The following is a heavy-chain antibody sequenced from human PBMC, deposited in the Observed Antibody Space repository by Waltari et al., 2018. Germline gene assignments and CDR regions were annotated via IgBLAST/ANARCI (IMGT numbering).Heavy chain of an antibody. CDR1: GFLFVDHA. D-gene: IGHD6-19*01. CDR2: INKDATTT. Sequence: EVHLVESGGGVVKPGGSLRLSCAASGFLFVDHAMHWVRQASGKGLEWISLINKDATTTLYADAVRGRFTISRDSSKNSVFLQMNSLRTDDTARYYCVRGLQWLSRNWGQGTLVTVSS. J-gene: IGHJ4*02. V-gene: IGHV3-43*02. CDR3: VRGLQWLSRN.